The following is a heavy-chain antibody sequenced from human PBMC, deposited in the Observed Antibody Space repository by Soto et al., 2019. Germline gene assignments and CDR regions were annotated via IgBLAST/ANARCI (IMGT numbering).Heavy chain of an antibody. CDR1: GFSFHYYA. Sequence: EVQLVESGGGLVQPGRSLRLSCAASGFSFHYYAMHWVRQAPGKGLEWVSAISWNSGSIGYADSVKGRFTISRHNANNSLYLQMNSLRAEDTAFYYCVKDWGTSWYDRFDYWGQGALVTVSS. J-gene: IGHJ4*02. CDR3: VKDWGTSWYDRFDY. CDR2: ISWNSGSI. D-gene: IGHD6-13*01. V-gene: IGHV3-9*01.